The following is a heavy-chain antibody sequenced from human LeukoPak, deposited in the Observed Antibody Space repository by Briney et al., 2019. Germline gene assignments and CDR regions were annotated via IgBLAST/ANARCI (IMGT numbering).Heavy chain of an antibody. V-gene: IGHV3-21*01. CDR3: ARDEEQLVPAFDY. D-gene: IGHD6-13*01. J-gene: IGHJ4*02. Sequence: PGGSLRLSCAASGFTFSDYTMNWVRQAPGKGLEWVSSISYNSAYVYYADSVKGRFTSSRDNAKNSLSLQMNSLRAEGTAVYYCARDEEQLVPAFDYWGQGTLVTVSS. CDR1: GFTFSDYT. CDR2: ISYNSAYV.